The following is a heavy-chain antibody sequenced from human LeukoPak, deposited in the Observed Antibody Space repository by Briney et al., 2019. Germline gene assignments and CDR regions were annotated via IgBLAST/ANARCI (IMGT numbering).Heavy chain of an antibody. Sequence: PGGSLRLSCAASGFTVSSNYMSWVRQAPGKELEWVSVIYGGGSTYYADSVKGRFTISRDNSKNTLYLQMNSLRAEDTAVYYCARASIGYYQVWGSDYWGQGTLVTVSS. CDR2: IYGGGST. CDR1: GFTVSSNY. V-gene: IGHV3-53*01. D-gene: IGHD3-22*01. CDR3: ARASIGYYQVWGSDY. J-gene: IGHJ4*02.